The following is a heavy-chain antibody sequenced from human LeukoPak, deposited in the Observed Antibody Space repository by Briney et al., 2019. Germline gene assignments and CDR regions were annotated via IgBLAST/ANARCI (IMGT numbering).Heavy chain of an antibody. D-gene: IGHD3-22*01. J-gene: IGHJ4*02. Sequence: ASVKVSCKASGYTFTSYDINWVRQATGQGLEWMGWMNPNSGYTGYAQKFQGRVTMTRNTSISTAYMELSSLRSEDTAVYYCARVGDSSGYYQIDYWGQGTLVTVSS. CDR2: MNPNSGYT. CDR3: ARVGDSSGYYQIDY. CDR1: GYTFTSYD. V-gene: IGHV1-8*02.